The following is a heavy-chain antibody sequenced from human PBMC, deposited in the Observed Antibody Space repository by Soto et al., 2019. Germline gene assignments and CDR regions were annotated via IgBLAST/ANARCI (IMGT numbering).Heavy chain of an antibody. V-gene: IGHV1-46*01. CDR1: GYTLTSHY. Sequence: ASVKVSCKASGYTLTSHYMHWVRQAPGQGLEWMGIINPSGGSTSYAQKFQGRVTMTRDTSTSTVYMELSSLRSEDTAVYYCARGGYGPPYASREDYGMDFWCHGTTVTGSS. D-gene: IGHD3-22*01. J-gene: IGHJ6*02. CDR3: ARGGYGPPYASREDYGMDF. CDR2: INPSGGST.